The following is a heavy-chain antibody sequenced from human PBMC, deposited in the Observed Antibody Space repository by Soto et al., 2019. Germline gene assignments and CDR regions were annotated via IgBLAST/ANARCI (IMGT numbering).Heavy chain of an antibody. J-gene: IGHJ6*02. CDR3: AGTYSESYSRGAYYYYGMDV. D-gene: IGHD1-26*01. CDR2: IYPGDSDA. V-gene: IGHV5-51*01. CDR1: GYSFTSYW. Sequence: EVQLVQSGAEVKKPGESLKISCKGSGYSFTSYWIGWLRQMPGKGLEWMGIIYPGDSDARYSPSFQGQVTISADKAISTAYMQWSSLKDSDTAMYYCAGTYSESYSRGAYYYYGMDVWGQGTTVTASS.